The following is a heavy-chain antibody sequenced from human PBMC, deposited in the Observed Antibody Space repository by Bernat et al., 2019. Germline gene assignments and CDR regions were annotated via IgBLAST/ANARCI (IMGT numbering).Heavy chain of an antibody. CDR1: GFTFSSYN. CDR2: ISSDSTSYI. V-gene: IGHV3-21*01. D-gene: IGHD2-15*01. CDR3: ARPSHNDQGGSFDS. J-gene: IGHJ4*02. Sequence: EVQLVESGGGLVKPGGSLRLSCVVSGFTFSSYNMNWVRQAPGKGLEWVSSISSDSTSYIYYADSIKGRFTISRDNAKNSLYLEMNSLRAEDTAVYYCARPSHNDQGGSFDSWGQGTLVTVSS.